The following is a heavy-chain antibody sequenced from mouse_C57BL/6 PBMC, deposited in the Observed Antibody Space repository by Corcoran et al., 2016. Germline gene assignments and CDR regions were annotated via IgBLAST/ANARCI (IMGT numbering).Heavy chain of an antibody. CDR3: ARTGLYYYGSSYWYFDV. V-gene: IGHV1-76*01. J-gene: IGHJ1*03. Sequence: QVQLKQSGAELVRPGASVKLSCKASGYTFTDYYINWVKQRPGQGLEWIARIYPGSGNTYYNEKFTVKATLTAEKSSSTAYMQLSSLTSEDSAVYVCARTGLYYYGSSYWYFDVWGTGTTVTVSS. D-gene: IGHD1-1*01. CDR1: GYTFTDYY. CDR2: IYPGSGNT.